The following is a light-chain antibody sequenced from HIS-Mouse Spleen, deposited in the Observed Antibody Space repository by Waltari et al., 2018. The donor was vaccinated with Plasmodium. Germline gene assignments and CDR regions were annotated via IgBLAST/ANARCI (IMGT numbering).Light chain of an antibody. CDR3: QQLNSYPLT. CDR1: QGISSY. CDR2: AAS. Sequence: LTQSPATLSLSPGERATLSCRASQGISSYLAWYQQKPGKAPKLLIYAASTLQSGVPSRFSGSGSGTEVTLTISSLQPEDFATYYCQQLNSYPLTFGGGTKVEIK. V-gene: IGKV1-9*01. J-gene: IGKJ4*01.